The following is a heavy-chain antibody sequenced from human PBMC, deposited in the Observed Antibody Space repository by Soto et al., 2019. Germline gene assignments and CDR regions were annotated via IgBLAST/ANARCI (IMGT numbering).Heavy chain of an antibody. CDR1: GYTFTSYA. CDR3: ARDFRYYYDSSGPGY. D-gene: IGHD3-22*01. V-gene: IGHV1-3*01. J-gene: IGHJ4*02. CDR2: INAGNGNT. Sequence: GASVKVSCKASGYTFTSYAMHWVRQAPGQRLEWMGWINAGNGNTKYSQKFQGRVTITRDTSASTAYMELSSLRSEDTAVYYCARDFRYYYDSSGPGYWGQGTLVTVSS.